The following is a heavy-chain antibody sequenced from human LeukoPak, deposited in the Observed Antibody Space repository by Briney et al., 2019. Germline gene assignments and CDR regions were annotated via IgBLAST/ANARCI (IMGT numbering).Heavy chain of an antibody. J-gene: IGHJ4*02. CDR2: ISYDGSNK. Sequence: PGGSLRLSCAASGFTFSSYGMHRVRQAPGKGLEWVAVISYDGSNKYYADSVKGRFTISRDNSKNTLYLQMNSLRAEDTAVYYCGPSYHFDYWGQGTLVTVSS. V-gene: IGHV3-30*03. CDR1: GFTFSSYG. CDR3: GPSYHFDY. D-gene: IGHD3-10*01.